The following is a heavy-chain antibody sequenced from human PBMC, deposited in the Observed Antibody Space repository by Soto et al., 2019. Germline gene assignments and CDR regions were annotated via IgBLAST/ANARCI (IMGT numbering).Heavy chain of an antibody. V-gene: IGHV4-59*01. D-gene: IGHD3-10*01. CDR2: IYYSGST. CDR1: GGSISSYY. Sequence: SETLSLTCTVSGGSISSYYWSWIRQPPGKGLEWIGYIYYSGSTNYNPSLKSRVTISVDTSKNQFSLKLSSVTAADTAVYYCARDNYYGGGMDVWGQGTTVTVSS. J-gene: IGHJ6*02. CDR3: ARDNYYGGGMDV.